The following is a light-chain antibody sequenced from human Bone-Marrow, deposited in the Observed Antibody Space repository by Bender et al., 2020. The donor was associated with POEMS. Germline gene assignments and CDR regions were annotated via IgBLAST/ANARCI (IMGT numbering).Light chain of an antibody. J-gene: IGLJ3*02. V-gene: IGLV2-11*01. CDR1: SSDLGGYNY. CDR2: DVT. Sequence: QSALTQPRSVSGSPGQSVTISCTGTSSDLGGYNYVSWYQQHPGKAPKLIIYDVTKRPSGVPDRFSGSKSGNTASLTISGLQAEDEADYYCCSYAGSYIWVFGGGTKLTVL. CDR3: CSYAGSYIWV.